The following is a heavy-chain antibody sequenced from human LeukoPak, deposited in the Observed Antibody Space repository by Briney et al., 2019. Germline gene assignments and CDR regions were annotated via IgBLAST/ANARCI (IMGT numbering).Heavy chain of an antibody. CDR1: GFTFSSYS. CDR3: ARIGAGSSRDY. V-gene: IGHV3-21*01. J-gene: IGHJ4*02. Sequence: GGSLRLSCAASGFTFSSYSMNWVRQAPGKGLEWVSSIGGSSSYIYYADSLKGRFTISRDNAKNSLYLQMNSLRAEDTAVYYCARIGAGSSRDYWGQGTLVTVSS. CDR2: IGGSSSYI. D-gene: IGHD6-13*01.